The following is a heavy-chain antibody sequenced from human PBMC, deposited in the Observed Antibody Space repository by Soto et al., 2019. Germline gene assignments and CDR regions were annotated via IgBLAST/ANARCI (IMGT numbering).Heavy chain of an antibody. CDR3: AGEGDVPYYYYGMDI. D-gene: IGHD2-21*02. Sequence: QGQLVQSGGEVKKPGASVKVSCKASGYTFSSYGISWVRQAPGQGLEWRGWISGYNDKTNYAQKVQDKVTMTTDISTSTVYMELGSLRSDDTAVYYCAGEGDVPYYYYGMDIWGQGTTVTVSS. J-gene: IGHJ6*02. V-gene: IGHV1-18*01. CDR1: GYTFSSYG. CDR2: ISGYNDKT.